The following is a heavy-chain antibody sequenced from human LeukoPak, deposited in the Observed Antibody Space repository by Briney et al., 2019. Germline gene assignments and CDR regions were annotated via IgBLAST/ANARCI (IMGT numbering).Heavy chain of an antibody. CDR2: IYYSGST. J-gene: IGHJ4*02. CDR3: ARHSNGGCTSTRCHIDY. Sequence: PSETLSHTCTVSGDSISSSSYYWGWIRQPPGKGLEWIGTIYYSGSTYYNSSLKSRVTMSVDTSKNQFSLNLSSVTAGDTAVYYCARHSNGGCTSTRCHIDYWGQGTLVTVSS. V-gene: IGHV4-39*01. CDR1: GDSISSSSYY. D-gene: IGHD2-2*01.